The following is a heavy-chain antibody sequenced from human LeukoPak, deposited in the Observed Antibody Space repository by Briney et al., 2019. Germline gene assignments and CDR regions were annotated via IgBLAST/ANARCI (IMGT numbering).Heavy chain of an antibody. Sequence: GGSLRLSCAASGFTFSSYDMNWVRQAPGKGLEWVSYISSSGSTIYYADSVKGRFTISRDNAKNSLYLQMNSLRAEDTAVYYCARDLGAAAVLFGYWGQGTMVTVSS. J-gene: IGHJ4*02. CDR1: GFTFSSYD. D-gene: IGHD6-13*01. V-gene: IGHV3-48*03. CDR2: ISSSGSTI. CDR3: ARDLGAAAVLFGY.